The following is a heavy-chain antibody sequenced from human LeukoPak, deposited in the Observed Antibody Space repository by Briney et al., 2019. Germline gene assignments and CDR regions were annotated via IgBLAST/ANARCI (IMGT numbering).Heavy chain of an antibody. CDR3: ARHGLKLVGASTIYFDN. CDR1: GGSISSGGYY. D-gene: IGHD1-26*01. Sequence: PSQTLSLTCTVSGGSISSGGYYWSWIRQHPGKGLEWIGYIYYSGSTDYNPSLKSRVTVSVDTSKNQFSLKLNSVTAADTAVYYCARHGLKLVGASTIYFDNWGQGTLVTVSS. V-gene: IGHV4-31*03. CDR2: IYYSGST. J-gene: IGHJ4*02.